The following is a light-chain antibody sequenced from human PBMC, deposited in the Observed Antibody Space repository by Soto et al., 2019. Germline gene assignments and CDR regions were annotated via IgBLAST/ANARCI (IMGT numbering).Light chain of an antibody. V-gene: IGLV2-14*01. CDR2: EVN. Sequence: QSALTQPASVSGSPGQSITISCTGTSIDVGGDNYDKYVSWYQQHPGKAPKLIIYEVNNRPSGVSNRFSGSKSVNTASLTISGHQAEDGADYYCNSYRSPHTVFGAGTKLNVL. CDR3: NSYRSPHTV. CDR1: SIDVGGDNY. J-gene: IGLJ3*02.